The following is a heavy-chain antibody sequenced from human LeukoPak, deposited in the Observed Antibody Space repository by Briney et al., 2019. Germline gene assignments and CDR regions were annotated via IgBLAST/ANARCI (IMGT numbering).Heavy chain of an antibody. V-gene: IGHV4-59*01. CDR2: IYYSGST. CDR3: ARTTEGGYSYGYFYYYYMDV. CDR1: GGSISSYY. Sequence: SETLSLTCTVSGGSISSYYWSWIRQPPGKGLEWIGYIYYSGSTNYKSSPKSRVTISVDTSKNQFSLKLSSVTAADTAVYYCARTTEGGYSYGYFYYYYMDVWGKGITVTISS. D-gene: IGHD5-18*01. J-gene: IGHJ6*03.